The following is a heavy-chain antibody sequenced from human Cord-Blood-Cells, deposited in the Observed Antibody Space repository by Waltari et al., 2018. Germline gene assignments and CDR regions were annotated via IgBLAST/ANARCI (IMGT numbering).Heavy chain of an antibody. Sequence: QMQLVQSGPEVKKPGTSVKVSCKASGFTFTSSAVQWVRQARGQRLEWIGWIVVGSGNTNYAQKFQERVTITSDMSTSTAYMELSSLRSEDTAVYYCAADGGAYDSSGYYFDYWGQGTLVTVSS. V-gene: IGHV1-58*01. D-gene: IGHD3-22*01. CDR1: GFTFTSSA. J-gene: IGHJ4*02. CDR3: AADGGAYDSSGYYFDY. CDR2: IVVGSGNT.